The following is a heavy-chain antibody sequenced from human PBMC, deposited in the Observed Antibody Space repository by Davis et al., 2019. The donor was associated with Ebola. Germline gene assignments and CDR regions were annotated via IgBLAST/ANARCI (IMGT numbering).Heavy chain of an antibody. V-gene: IGHV3-21*04. J-gene: IGHJ6*02. CDR2: ISSSGSTI. CDR1: GFIFSSYA. Sequence: PGGSLRLSCAASGFIFSSYAVSWVRQAPGKGLEWVSAISSSGSTIYYADSVKGRFTISRDNAKNSLYLQMNSLRAEDTAVYYCARALNLYSSSWYYYYGMDVWGQGTTVTVSS. CDR3: ARALNLYSSSWYYYYGMDV. D-gene: IGHD6-13*01.